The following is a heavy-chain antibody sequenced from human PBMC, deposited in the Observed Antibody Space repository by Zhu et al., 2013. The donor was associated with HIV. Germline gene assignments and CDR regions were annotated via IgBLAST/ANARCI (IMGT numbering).Heavy chain of an antibody. CDR3: ARDGSFDAFDI. Sequence: QVQLVQSGAEVKKPGASVKVSCKVSGYRLSELSVHWVRQAPGKGLEWMGGLDSEDDEKVYAQKFQGRVTITADESTSTAYMELSSLRSEDTAVYYCARDGSFDAFDIWGQGTMVTVSS. CDR1: GYRLSELS. CDR2: LDSEDDEK. J-gene: IGHJ3*02. D-gene: IGHD3-10*01. V-gene: IGHV1-24*01.